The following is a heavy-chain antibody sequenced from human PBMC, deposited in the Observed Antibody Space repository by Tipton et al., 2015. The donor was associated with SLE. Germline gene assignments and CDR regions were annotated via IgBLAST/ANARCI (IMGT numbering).Heavy chain of an antibody. V-gene: IGHV4-34*01. CDR3: AREGYGGKNGDV. CDR1: GGSFSGYY. Sequence: TLSLTCAVYGGSFSGYYWTWIRQPPGKGLEWIGEINHSGSTNYNPSLKSRVTISVDTSQNQFSLKLSSVTAADTAVYYCAREGYGGKNGDVWGKGTTVTVSS. CDR2: INHSGST. J-gene: IGHJ6*04. D-gene: IGHD4-23*01.